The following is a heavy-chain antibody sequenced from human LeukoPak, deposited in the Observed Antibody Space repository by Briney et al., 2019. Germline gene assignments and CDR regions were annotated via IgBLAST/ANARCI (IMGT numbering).Heavy chain of an antibody. V-gene: IGHV3-33*08. J-gene: IGHJ4*02. CDR2: IWYDESNN. D-gene: IGHD3-10*01. CDR3: ARGFGELSGGLDY. CDR1: GFTFSSYG. Sequence: GGSLRLSCAASGFTFSSYGMHWVRQAPDKGLEWVAVIWYDESNNYYADSVKGRFTISRDNSKNTLYLQMNSLRAEDTAVYYCARGFGELSGGLDYWGQGTLVTVSS.